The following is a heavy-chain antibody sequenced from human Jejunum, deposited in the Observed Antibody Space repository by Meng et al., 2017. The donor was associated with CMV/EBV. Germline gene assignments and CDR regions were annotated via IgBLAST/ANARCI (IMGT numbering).Heavy chain of an antibody. CDR1: GFTFSTHW. D-gene: IGHD3-9*01. V-gene: IGHV3-74*01. CDR3: VRLNTLTPFDY. Sequence: CAASGFTFSTHWMHWVRQAPGKGLVWVSRINPDGSSTSYADSVKGRFTISRDNAKNTLYLQKNSLRAEDTAVYYCVRLNTLTPFDYWGQGTLVTVSS. CDR2: INPDGSST. J-gene: IGHJ4*02.